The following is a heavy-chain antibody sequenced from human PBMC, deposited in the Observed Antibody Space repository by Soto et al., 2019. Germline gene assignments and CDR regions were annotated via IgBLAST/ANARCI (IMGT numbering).Heavy chain of an antibody. CDR1: GFTFSYHW. Sequence: EVQLVESGGGLVQPGGSLRLSCAPAGFTFSYHWVHWVRQAPGKGLEWVSRTTVDGSSISYADSVEGRFTISRDIAKNTFYLQMSSLRVEDTAVYYCTTLSSAVGYCAFDIWGQGTMITVSS. V-gene: IGHV3-74*01. D-gene: IGHD3-22*01. CDR3: TTLSSAVGYCAFDI. J-gene: IGHJ3*02. CDR2: TTVDGSSI.